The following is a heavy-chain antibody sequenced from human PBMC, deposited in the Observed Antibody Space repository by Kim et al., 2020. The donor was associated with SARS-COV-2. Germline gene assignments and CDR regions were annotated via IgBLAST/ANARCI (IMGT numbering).Heavy chain of an antibody. D-gene: IGHD2-21*02. Sequence: GGSLRLSCAASGFTVSSNYMSWVRQAPGKGLEWVSVIYSGGSTYYADSVKGRFTISRDNSKNTLYLQMNSLRAEDTAVYYCARDAAYCGGDCYPDAFDIWGQGTMVTVSS. CDR1: GFTVSSNY. V-gene: IGHV3-53*01. CDR3: ARDAAYCGGDCYPDAFDI. CDR2: IYSGGST. J-gene: IGHJ3*02.